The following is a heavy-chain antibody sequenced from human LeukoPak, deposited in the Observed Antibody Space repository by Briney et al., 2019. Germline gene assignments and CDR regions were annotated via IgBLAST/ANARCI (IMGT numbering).Heavy chain of an antibody. CDR2: IIPILGIP. CDR3: ARGTTITTNYYYGMDV. Sequence: SVKVSCKASGGTFSSYTLTWVRQAPGQGLEWMGRIIPILGIPNYAQRFQGRVTITADKSTSTAYMDLSSLRSEDTAVYYCARGTTITTNYYYGMDVWGQGTTVTVSS. V-gene: IGHV1-69*02. CDR1: GGTFSSYT. J-gene: IGHJ6*02. D-gene: IGHD4-11*01.